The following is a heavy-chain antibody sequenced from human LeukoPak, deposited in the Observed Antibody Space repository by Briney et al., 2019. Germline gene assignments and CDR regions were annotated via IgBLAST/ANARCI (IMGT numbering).Heavy chain of an antibody. CDR1: GFTFSSYG. Sequence: GRSLRLSCAASGFTFSSYGMHWVRQAPGKGLEWVAVISYDGSNKYYADSVKGRFTISRDNSKNTLYLQMNSLRAEDTAVYYCAKGPPSSGWPYYFDYWGQGTLVTVSS. CDR2: ISYDGSNK. V-gene: IGHV3-30*18. CDR3: AKGPPSSGWPYYFDY. D-gene: IGHD6-19*01. J-gene: IGHJ4*02.